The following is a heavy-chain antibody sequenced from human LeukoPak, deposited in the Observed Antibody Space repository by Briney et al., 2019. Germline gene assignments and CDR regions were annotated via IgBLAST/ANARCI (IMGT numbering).Heavy chain of an antibody. Sequence: GGSLRLSCAASGFIFSSYGMHWVRQAPGQGLEWVAVISFDGSNQYYADSVKGRFTIYRDNFKNTVYLQMNSLRAEETAVYYCAKSHPPTVTTEEGEYLQHWGQGTLVTVSS. V-gene: IGHV3-30*18. CDR2: ISFDGSNQ. CDR1: GFIFSSYG. J-gene: IGHJ1*01. CDR3: AKSHPPTVTTEEGEYLQH. D-gene: IGHD4-17*01.